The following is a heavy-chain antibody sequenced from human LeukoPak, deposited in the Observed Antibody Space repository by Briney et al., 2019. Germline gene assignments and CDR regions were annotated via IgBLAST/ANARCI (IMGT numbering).Heavy chain of an antibody. D-gene: IGHD3-22*01. CDR3: ATSYDSSGCD. J-gene: IGHJ4*02. Sequence: PGGSLRLSCTASGFIFSSFWMAWVRQAPGKGLEWVANIKPDGSLQFYGDSVKGRFTISRDNAKNSLYLQTNNLRAEDTALYYCATSYDSSGCDWGQGTLVTVSS. CDR1: GFIFSSFW. V-gene: IGHV3-7*01. CDR2: IKPDGSLQ.